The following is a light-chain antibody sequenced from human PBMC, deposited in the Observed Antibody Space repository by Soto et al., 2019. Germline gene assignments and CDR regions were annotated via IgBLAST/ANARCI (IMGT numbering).Light chain of an antibody. Sequence: EIVMTQSPATLSVSPGERVTLSCRASESVTTNLAWYHQKPGQAPRLLVYRASTRATGIPARFSAGASGTEFTLTISSLQAEDFALYICQQYNDWPPRWTFGQGTKVEIK. J-gene: IGKJ1*01. CDR3: QQYNDWPPRWT. CDR1: ESVTTN. V-gene: IGKV3-15*01. CDR2: RAS.